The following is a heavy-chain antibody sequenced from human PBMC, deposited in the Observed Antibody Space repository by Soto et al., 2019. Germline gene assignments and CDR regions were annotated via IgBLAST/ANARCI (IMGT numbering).Heavy chain of an antibody. CDR3: ARHVVVAAQYYYYGVDV. CDR2: IYPGDSDT. CDR1: GYRFTNYW. D-gene: IGHD2-15*01. V-gene: IGHV5-51*01. Sequence: GESLKISCKGSGYRFTNYWIGWVRQMPGKGLECMGIIYPGDSDTRYSPSFQGQVTISADKSISTAYLQWSSLKASDTAMYYCARHVVVAAQYYYYGVDVWGQGTTVTVSS. J-gene: IGHJ6*02.